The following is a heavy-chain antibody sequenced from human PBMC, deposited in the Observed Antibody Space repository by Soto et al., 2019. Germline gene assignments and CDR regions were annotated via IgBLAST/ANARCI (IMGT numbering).Heavy chain of an antibody. CDR1: GYTFTGYY. CDR3: AREKSIAAAGLPGY. J-gene: IGHJ4*02. V-gene: IGHV1-2*02. D-gene: IGHD6-13*01. Sequence: ASVKVSCKASGYTFTGYYMHWVRQAPGQGLEWMGWINPNSGGTNYAQKFQGRVTMTRDTSISTAYMEPSRLRSDDTAVYYCAREKSIAAAGLPGYWGQGTLVTVSS. CDR2: INPNSGGT.